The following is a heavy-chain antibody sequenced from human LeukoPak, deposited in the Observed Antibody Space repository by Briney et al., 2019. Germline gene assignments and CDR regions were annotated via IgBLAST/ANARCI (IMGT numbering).Heavy chain of an antibody. CDR1: GFPFSSYS. V-gene: IGHV3-48*01. CDR3: VRVKGTYSDF. D-gene: IGHD1-1*01. J-gene: IGHJ4*02. Sequence: GGSLRLSCAASGFPFSSYSMNWVRQAPGKGLEWVSYISASGSNIYYLDSVKGRFTVSRDNAMNSLFLQMDRPRAEDTAVYYCVRVKGTYSDFWGQGTLVTVSS. CDR2: ISASGSNI.